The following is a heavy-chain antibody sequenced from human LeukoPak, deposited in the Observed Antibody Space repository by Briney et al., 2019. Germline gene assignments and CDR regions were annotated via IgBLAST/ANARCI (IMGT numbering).Heavy chain of an antibody. D-gene: IGHD5-18*01. CDR1: GFTFGSHA. CDR3: GKTTVGYSSGQKPAWPVDY. Sequence: GGSLRLSCEASGFTFGSHAMYWVRQAPGKGLEWVAGIFGSGGSPHYADSVKGRFTISRDNPRNTGYLQINSLRDEDTAVYYCGKTTVGYSSGQKPAWPVDYWGQGTLVTVSS. CDR2: IFGSGGSP. V-gene: IGHV3-23*01. J-gene: IGHJ4*02.